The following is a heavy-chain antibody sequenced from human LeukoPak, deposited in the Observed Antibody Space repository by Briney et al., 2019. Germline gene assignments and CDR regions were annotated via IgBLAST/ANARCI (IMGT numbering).Heavy chain of an antibody. J-gene: IGHJ6*03. CDR1: GFTFSSYA. CDR2: IKQDGSEK. D-gene: IGHD1-26*01. V-gene: IGHV3-7*01. Sequence: GGSLRLSCAASGFTFSSYAMSWVRQAPGKGLEWVANIKQDGSEKYYVDSVKGRFTISRDNAKNSLYLQMNSLRAEDTAVYYCARESQELAPDYYYYYMDVWGKGTTVTVSS. CDR3: ARESQELAPDYYYYYMDV.